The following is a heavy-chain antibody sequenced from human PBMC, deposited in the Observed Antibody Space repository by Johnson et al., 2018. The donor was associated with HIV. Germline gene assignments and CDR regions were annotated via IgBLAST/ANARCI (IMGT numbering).Heavy chain of an antibody. D-gene: IGHD1-1*01. CDR2: IRYDGSNK. Sequence: QVQLVESGGGLVQPGGSLRLSCAASGFTFSSYGMHWVRQAPGKGLEWVAFIRYDGSNKYYADSVKGRFTISRDNSKNTLYLQMNSLRAEDTAVYYCARVALNVVNDAFDIWGQGTMVTVSS. J-gene: IGHJ3*02. V-gene: IGHV3-30*02. CDR3: ARVALNVVNDAFDI. CDR1: GFTFSSYG.